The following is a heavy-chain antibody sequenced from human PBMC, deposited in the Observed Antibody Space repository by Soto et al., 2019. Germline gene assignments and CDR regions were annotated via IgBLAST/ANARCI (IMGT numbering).Heavy chain of an antibody. CDR3: ARGSSGYGYDTFDM. CDR2: IYSGGST. Sequence: EVQLVESGGGLVQPGGSLRLSCAASGFTVSNNSMNWVRQAPGKGLEWVSVIYSGGSTYYADSVKGRFAISRHTSKNTVDLQLNSLRAEDTAVYYCARGSSGYGYDTFDMWGQGTMVTVSS. D-gene: IGHD5-12*01. J-gene: IGHJ3*02. CDR1: GFTVSNNS. V-gene: IGHV3-53*04.